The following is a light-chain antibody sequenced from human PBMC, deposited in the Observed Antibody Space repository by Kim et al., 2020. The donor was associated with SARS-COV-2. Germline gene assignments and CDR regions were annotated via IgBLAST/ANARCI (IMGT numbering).Light chain of an antibody. V-gene: IGLV2-8*01. CDR3: SSYAGGNVVV. J-gene: IGLJ7*01. CDR1: SSDIGSYNH. Sequence: QSALTQPPSASGSPGQSVTVSCAGTSSDIGSYNHVSWYQHHPGKAPKLRINEVKKRPSGVPDRFAGSRSGNTASLTVSGLQDEDEAVYFCSSYAGGNVVVFGGGTQLTVL. CDR2: EVK.